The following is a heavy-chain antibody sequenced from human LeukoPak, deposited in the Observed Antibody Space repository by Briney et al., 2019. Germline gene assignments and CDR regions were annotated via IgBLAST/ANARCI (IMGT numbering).Heavy chain of an antibody. CDR3: AKAPVTSCRGAFCYPFDY. Sequence: GGSLRLSCATSGFSFSSYAMSWVRQAPGKGLEWVSAMGSSDDGRYYAASVRGRFTISRDTSRSTLYLQMNSLRAEDAAVYYCAKAPVTSCRGAFCYPFDYWGQGTLVTVSS. J-gene: IGHJ4*02. V-gene: IGHV3-23*01. CDR2: MGSSDDGR. D-gene: IGHD2-15*01. CDR1: GFSFSSYA.